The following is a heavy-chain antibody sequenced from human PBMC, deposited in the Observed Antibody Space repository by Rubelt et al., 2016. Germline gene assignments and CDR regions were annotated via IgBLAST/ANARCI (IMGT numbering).Heavy chain of an antibody. V-gene: IGHV3-23*01. D-gene: IGHD4/OR15-4a*01. CDR3: TRRFYGAADF. Sequence: EVQLLESGGGLVQLGGSLRLSCAASGFTFSSYTMSWVRQAPGKGLEWVSGISGSGGSPYYADSVKGRFTISRDNSKSTLYLQMSSLRAEDTAVYYCTRRFYGAADFWGLGTLVTVSS. J-gene: IGHJ4*02. CDR1: GFTFSSYT. CDR2: ISGSGGSP.